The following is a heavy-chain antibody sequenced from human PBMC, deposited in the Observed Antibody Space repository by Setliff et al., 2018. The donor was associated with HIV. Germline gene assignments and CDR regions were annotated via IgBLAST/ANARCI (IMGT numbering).Heavy chain of an antibody. D-gene: IGHD6-19*01. CDR2: IIPLFGTA. CDR1: GGTFSGHA. CDR3: ARAPAHEHATGWYSSSNRFDP. J-gene: IGHJ5*02. Sequence: SVKVSCKAAGGTFSGHAINWVRQAPGQGVEWMGEIIPLFGTAHYAQRFQGRLTITADDSTSTAYMELSRLKSAGTAVYYCARAPAHEHATGWYSSSNRFDPWGRGTLVTVSS. V-gene: IGHV1-69*13.